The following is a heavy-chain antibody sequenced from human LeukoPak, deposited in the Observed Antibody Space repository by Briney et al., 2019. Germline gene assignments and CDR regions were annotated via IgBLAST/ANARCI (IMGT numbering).Heavy chain of an antibody. CDR1: GGSISSGGYY. D-gene: IGHD6-13*01. CDR2: IYYSGST. Sequence: PSETLSLTCTVSGGSISSGGYYWSWIRQHPGKGLEWIGYIYYSGSTYYNPSLKSRVTISVDTSKNQFSLKLSSVTAADTAVYYCAKQLVQGSSWFDPWGQGTLVTVSS. CDR3: AKQLVQGSSWFDP. V-gene: IGHV4-31*03. J-gene: IGHJ5*02.